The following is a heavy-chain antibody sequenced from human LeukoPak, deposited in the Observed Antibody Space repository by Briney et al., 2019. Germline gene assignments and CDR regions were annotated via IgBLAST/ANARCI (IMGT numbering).Heavy chain of an antibody. CDR3: ARDGYSSGWYDY. CDR1: GGSISTYY. CDR2: IYDSGSP. D-gene: IGHD6-19*01. V-gene: IGHV4-59*01. J-gene: IGHJ4*02. Sequence: PETLSLTCTVSGGSISTYYWVWIRQPPGKGLEWIGHIYDSGSPTYKSSLKSRVTISVDTSKSQFSLRLTSVTAADTAVYYCARDGYSSGWYDYWGQGTLVTVSS.